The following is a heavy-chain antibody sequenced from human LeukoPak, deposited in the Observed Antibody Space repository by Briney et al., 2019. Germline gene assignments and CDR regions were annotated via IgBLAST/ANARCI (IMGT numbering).Heavy chain of an antibody. V-gene: IGHV1-8*03. Sequence: SVTVSRKGTGGTFSSYAISWVRQPPGQGLEWVGLMNPNSGNTGNAQKFQGRVTITRNTSISTAYMELSSLRSEDTAVYYCARARFRCGEWMVAGLDYWGQGTLVTVSS. CDR1: GGTFSSYA. D-gene: IGHD3-10*01. J-gene: IGHJ4*02. CDR3: ARARFRCGEWMVAGLDY. CDR2: MNPNSGNT.